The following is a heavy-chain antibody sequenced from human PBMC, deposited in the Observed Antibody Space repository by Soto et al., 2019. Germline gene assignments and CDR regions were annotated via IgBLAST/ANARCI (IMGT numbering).Heavy chain of an antibody. CDR1: GGTFSSYT. CDR2: IIPILGIA. J-gene: IGHJ4*02. CDR3: ARDRDYGSGSYFDY. V-gene: IGHV1-69*04. Sequence: SVKVSCKASGGTFSSYTIIWVRQAPGQGLEWMGRIIPILGIANSAQKFQGRVTITADKSTSTAYMELSSLRSEDTAVYFCARDRDYGSGSYFDYWGQGTLVTVSS. D-gene: IGHD3-10*01.